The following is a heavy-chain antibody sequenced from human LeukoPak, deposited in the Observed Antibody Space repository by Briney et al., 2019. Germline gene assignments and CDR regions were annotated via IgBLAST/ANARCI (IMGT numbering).Heavy chain of an antibody. J-gene: IGHJ6*02. V-gene: IGHV3-23*01. CDR3: ATITLGDYYYYYGMDV. CDR2: ISGSGGST. Sequence: GGSLRLFCAASGFTFSSYAMSPVRQAPGKGLEWVSAISGSGGSTYYAGSVKGRFTISRDNSKNTLYLQMNSLRAEDTAVYYCATITLGDYYYYYGMDVWGQGTTVTVSS. D-gene: IGHD1-14*01. CDR1: GFTFSSYA.